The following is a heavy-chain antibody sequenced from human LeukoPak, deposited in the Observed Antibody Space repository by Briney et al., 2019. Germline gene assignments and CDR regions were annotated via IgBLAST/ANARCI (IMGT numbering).Heavy chain of an antibody. D-gene: IGHD3-22*01. J-gene: IGHJ3*02. CDR2: ISGSAGST. CDR1: GFTFSSYA. V-gene: IGHV3-23*01. CDR3: AKAVGSSGYFSRDAFDI. Sequence: PGGSLRLSCGASGFTFSSYAMSWVRQAPGKGLEWVSGISGSAGSTYYADSVKGRFTISRDNSKNTLYLQMNSLRAEDTAVYYCAKAVGSSGYFSRDAFDIWGQGTMVTVSS.